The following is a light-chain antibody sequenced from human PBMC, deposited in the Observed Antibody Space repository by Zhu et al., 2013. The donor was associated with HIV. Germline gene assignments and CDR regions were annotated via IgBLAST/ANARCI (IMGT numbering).Light chain of an antibody. J-gene: IGLJ2*01. CDR3: QSYDTTLSAQV. CDR1: SSNIGNNY. V-gene: IGLV1-40*01. Sequence: QSVLTQPPSVSAAPGQKVTISCSGSSSNIGNNYVSWYQQVPGTAPKLLIYVNSNRPSGVPGRFSGSKSGTSASLAITGLQAEDEADYYCQSYDTTLSAQVFGGGTKLTVL. CDR2: VNS.